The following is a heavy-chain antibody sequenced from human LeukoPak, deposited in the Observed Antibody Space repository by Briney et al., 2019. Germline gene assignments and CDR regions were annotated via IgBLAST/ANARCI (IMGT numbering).Heavy chain of an antibody. CDR1: GFTFSDYY. V-gene: IGHV3-11*04. D-gene: IGHD2-2*01. J-gene: IGHJ3*02. CDR3: AKEEGIVVVPADGDDAFDI. Sequence: GGSLRLSCAASGFTFSDYYMSWIRQAPGKGLEWVSYISSSGSIIYYADSVKGRFTISRDNSKNTLYLQMNSLRAEDTAVYYCAKEEGIVVVPADGDDAFDIWGQGTMVTVSS. CDR2: ISSSGSII.